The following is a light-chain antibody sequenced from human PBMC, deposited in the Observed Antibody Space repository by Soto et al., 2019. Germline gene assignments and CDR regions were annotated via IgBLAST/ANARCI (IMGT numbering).Light chain of an antibody. V-gene: IGKV1-39*01. Sequence: DIQMTQSPSTLSASVGDRVTITWRASQSISSYLNWYQQKPGKAPKLLIYAASNLQSWVPSRFSGSGSGTDLTLAISSLQPEDFATYYCQQSYSTPLTFGGGTKVDIK. CDR3: QQSYSTPLT. CDR1: QSISSY. J-gene: IGKJ4*01. CDR2: AAS.